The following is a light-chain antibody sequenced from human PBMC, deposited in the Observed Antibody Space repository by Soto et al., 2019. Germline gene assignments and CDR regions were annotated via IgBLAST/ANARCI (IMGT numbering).Light chain of an antibody. J-gene: IGLJ2*01. CDR2: DVS. Sequence: QSALTQPASVSGSPGQSITISCTGTSSDVAGYNYVSWYQQHPGKAPKPMIYDVSNRPSGVSNRFSGSKSGNTASLTISGLQAEDEADYYCSSYTRSSSLVLFGGGTKLTVL. V-gene: IGLV2-14*01. CDR3: SSYTRSSSLVL. CDR1: SSDVAGYNY.